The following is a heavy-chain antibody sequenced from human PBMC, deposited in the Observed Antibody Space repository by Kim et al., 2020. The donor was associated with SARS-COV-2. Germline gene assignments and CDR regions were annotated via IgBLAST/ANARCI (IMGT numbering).Heavy chain of an antibody. Sequence: GGSLRLSCAASGFTFSSYAMSWVRQAPGKGLEWVSAISGSGGSTYYADSVKGRFTISRDNSKNTLYLQMNSLRAEDTAVYHCAKSIRGGEHSSGYYSQLALWGPGILVPRSP. V-gene: IGHV3-23*01. CDR3: AKSIRGGEHSSGYYSQLAL. CDR2: ISGSGGST. D-gene: IGHD3-22*01. CDR1: GFTFSSYA. J-gene: IGHJ4*02.